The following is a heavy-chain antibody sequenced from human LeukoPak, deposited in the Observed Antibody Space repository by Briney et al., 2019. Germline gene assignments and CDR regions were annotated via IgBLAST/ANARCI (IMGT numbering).Heavy chain of an antibody. D-gene: IGHD3-16*01. CDR3: ARLPAITTYYYYYMDV. V-gene: IGHV4-39*01. CDR1: GGSISSSTHY. CDR2: IYYSGSS. Sequence: SETLSLTCTVSGGSISSSTHYWGWIRQAPGKRLGCIGTIYYSGSSYYNPSLKSRVTMSVDTSKNQFSLRLSSVTAADTAVYYCARLPAITTYYYYYMDVWGKGTMVTVSS. J-gene: IGHJ6*03.